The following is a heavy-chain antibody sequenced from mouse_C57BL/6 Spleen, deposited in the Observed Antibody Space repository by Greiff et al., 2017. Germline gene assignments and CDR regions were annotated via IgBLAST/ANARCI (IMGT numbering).Heavy chain of an antibody. J-gene: IGHJ2*01. D-gene: IGHD4-1*01. CDR3: ATQGANWARVFDY. CDR2: ISSGGSYT. Sequence: EVKLMESGGDLVKPGGSLKLSCAASGFTFSSYGMSWVRQTPDKRLEWVGTISSGGSYTYYPDSVKGRFTISRDNAKNTLYLHMSSLKSEDTAMYYCATQGANWARVFDYWGQGTTLTASS. V-gene: IGHV5-6*01. CDR1: GFTFSSYG.